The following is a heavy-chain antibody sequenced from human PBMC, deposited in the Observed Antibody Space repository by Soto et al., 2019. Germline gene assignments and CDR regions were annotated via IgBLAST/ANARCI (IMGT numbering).Heavy chain of an antibody. J-gene: IGHJ6*02. Sequence: QVQLVQSGAEVKKPGASVRVSCKASGYTFSGYDINWVRQATGQGLEWMGWVSPDSGSTGYAGIFQGRGTMTWDRTTTTAYMDLSRLTSEDSAVYYCARATELRYVEWSVYRGGNYAMDVWGQGTTVTVSS. CDR2: VSPDSGST. CDR1: GYTFSGYD. D-gene: IGHD3-3*01. CDR3: ARATELRYVEWSVYRGGNYAMDV. V-gene: IGHV1-8*01.